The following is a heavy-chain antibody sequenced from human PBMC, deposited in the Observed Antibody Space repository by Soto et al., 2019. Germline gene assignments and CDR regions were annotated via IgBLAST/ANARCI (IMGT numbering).Heavy chain of an antibody. CDR1: GGSISSYY. CDR2: IYYSGST. J-gene: IGHJ4*02. CDR3: ARGVRGGAPLYYFDY. Sequence: SLTCTVSGGSISSYYWSWIRQPPGKGLEWIGYIYYSGSTNYNPSLKSRVTISVDTSKNQFSLKLSSVTAADTAVYYCARGVRGGAPLYYFDYWGQGTLVTVSS. D-gene: IGHD3-16*01. V-gene: IGHV4-59*01.